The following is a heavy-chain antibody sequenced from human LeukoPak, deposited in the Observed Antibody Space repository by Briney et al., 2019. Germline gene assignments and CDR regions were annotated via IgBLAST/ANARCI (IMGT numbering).Heavy chain of an antibody. D-gene: IGHD3-3*01. J-gene: IGHJ4*02. V-gene: IGHV3-48*04. CDR1: GFTFSSYS. CDR2: ISSSSSTI. CDR3: ARDPGDYDFWSGYLEY. Sequence: GGSLRLSCAASGFTFSSYSMTWVRQAPGKGLEWVSYISSSSSTIYYADSVKGRFTISRDNAKNSLYLQMNSLRAEDTAVYYCARDPGDYDFWSGYLEYWGQGTLVAVSS.